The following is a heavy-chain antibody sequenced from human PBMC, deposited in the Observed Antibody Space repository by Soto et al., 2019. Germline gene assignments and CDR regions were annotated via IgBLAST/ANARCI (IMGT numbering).Heavy chain of an antibody. CDR2: IDPSDSYT. J-gene: IGHJ6*02. D-gene: IGHD3-10*01. CDR1: GYSVSSSW. Sequence: VASLKSSGEGSGYSVSSSWISSVRQMPGKGLEWMGRIDPSDSYTNYSPSFQGHVTISADKSISTAYLQWSSLKASDTAMYYCARQRGHYYGMDVWVQGTTVTVSS. V-gene: IGHV5-10-1*01. CDR3: ARQRGHYYGMDV.